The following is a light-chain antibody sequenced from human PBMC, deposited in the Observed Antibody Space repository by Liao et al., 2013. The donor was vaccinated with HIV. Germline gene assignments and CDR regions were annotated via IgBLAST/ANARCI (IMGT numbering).Light chain of an antibody. CDR2: YDS. V-gene: IGLV3-21*01. Sequence: SFVLTQPPSVSVAPGRTAKITCGGNNIGSKSVHWYQQKPGQAPVLVIYYDSDRPLAIPERFSGSNSGNTATLTISRVEAGDEADYYCQVWDSSSDHWVFGGGTKLTVL. CDR3: QVWDSSSDHWV. J-gene: IGLJ3*02. CDR1: NIGSKS.